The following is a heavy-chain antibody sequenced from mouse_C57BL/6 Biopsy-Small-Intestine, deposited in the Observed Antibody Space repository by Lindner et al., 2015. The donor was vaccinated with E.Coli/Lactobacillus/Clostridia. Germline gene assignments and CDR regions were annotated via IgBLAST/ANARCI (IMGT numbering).Heavy chain of an antibody. CDR3: ASGSGY. CDR1: GYAFSSSW. Sequence: VQLQEVWPELVKPGASVKISCKASGYAFSSSWMNWVKQRPGKGLEWIGRIYPGDGDTNYNGKFKGKATLTADKSSSTAYMQLSSLTSEDSAVYFCASGSGYWGQGTLVTVSA. J-gene: IGHJ3*01. CDR2: IYPGDGDT. V-gene: IGHV1-82*01. D-gene: IGHD3-2*02.